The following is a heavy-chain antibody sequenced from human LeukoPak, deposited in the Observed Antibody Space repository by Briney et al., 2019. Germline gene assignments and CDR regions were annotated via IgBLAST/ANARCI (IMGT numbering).Heavy chain of an antibody. V-gene: IGHV1-2*06. Sequence: AASVKVSCKPSGYTFTGYYMHWVRQAPGQGLEWMGRINPNSGGTNYAQKFQGRVAMTRDTSISTAYMELSRLRSDDTAVYYCASQTYYYDSSGLSPLGYWGQGTLVTVSS. D-gene: IGHD3-22*01. J-gene: IGHJ4*02. CDR3: ASQTYYYDSSGLSPLGY. CDR1: GYTFTGYY. CDR2: INPNSGGT.